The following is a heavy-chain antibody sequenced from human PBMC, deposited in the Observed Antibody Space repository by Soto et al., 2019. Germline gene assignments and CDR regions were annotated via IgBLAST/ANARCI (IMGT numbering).Heavy chain of an antibody. CDR3: ARAGGFRAGIPYDMDG. V-gene: IGHV3-48*02. Sequence: WGTLRLSCAASGFTFSSYSMNWVRQAPGKGLEWVSYISRSSSTIYYADSVKGRFTISRDNAKNSLYLQMNSLRDDDTAVYYSARAGGFRAGIPYDMDGWEQGTRVTVSS. CDR1: GFTFSSYS. CDR2: ISRSSSTI. D-gene: IGHD2-21*01. J-gene: IGHJ6*01.